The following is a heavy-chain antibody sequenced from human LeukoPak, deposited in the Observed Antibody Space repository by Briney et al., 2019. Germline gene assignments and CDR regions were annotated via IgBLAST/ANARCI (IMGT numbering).Heavy chain of an antibody. CDR1: GFTVSRSY. CDR3: VREAGIAAAGSSDYYFDY. J-gene: IGHJ4*02. Sequence: GGSLRLSCAASGFTVSRSYMSWVRQAPGMGLEWVSVIYSGGSTRSADSVKGRFTIVRDTSKNTLYLQMNSLRAEDTAIYYCVREAGIAAAGSSDYYFDYWGQGTPVTVSS. D-gene: IGHD6-13*01. V-gene: IGHV3-66*01. CDR2: IYSGGST.